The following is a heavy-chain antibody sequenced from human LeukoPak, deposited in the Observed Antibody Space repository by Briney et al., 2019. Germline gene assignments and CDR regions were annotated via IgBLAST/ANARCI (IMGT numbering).Heavy chain of an antibody. D-gene: IGHD6-19*01. J-gene: IGHJ1*01. CDR3: AKVNIAVAGSPLGYFQH. Sequence: PGGSLRLSCAASGFTFSSYAMSWVRQAPGKGLEWVSAISGSGGSTYYADSVKGRFTISRDNSKNTLYLQMNSLRAEDTAVYYCAKVNIAVAGSPLGYFQHWGQGTLVTVSS. V-gene: IGHV3-23*01. CDR1: GFTFSSYA. CDR2: ISGSGGST.